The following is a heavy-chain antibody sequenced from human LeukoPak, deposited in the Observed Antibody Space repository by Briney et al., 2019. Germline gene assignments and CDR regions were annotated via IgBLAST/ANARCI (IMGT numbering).Heavy chain of an antibody. CDR1: GYTFTSYY. V-gene: IGHV1-46*01. D-gene: IGHD2/OR15-2a*01. Sequence: ASVRVSCKASGYTFTSYYMHWVRQAPGQGLEWMGIINPSGGSTSYAQKFQGRVTMTRDTSTSTVYMELSSLRSEDTAVYYCARAPPFRRSFDLWGRGTLVTVSS. CDR3: ARAPPFRRSFDL. J-gene: IGHJ2*01. CDR2: INPSGGST.